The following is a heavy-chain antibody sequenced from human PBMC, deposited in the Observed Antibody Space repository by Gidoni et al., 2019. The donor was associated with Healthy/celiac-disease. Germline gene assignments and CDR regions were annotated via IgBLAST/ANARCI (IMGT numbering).Heavy chain of an antibody. CDR1: GLHFRRYA. Sequence: VPLVPCGAGLVQPGGSLRLSCAHSGLHFRRYAMSWVRQAPGKGLEWVSAISGSGVSPYYADYVKGRFTIFRDNSKNTLYLQMNSRRAEDTAVYDCAKVGVFLTVTYYYYYRDVWGKGTTVTVSS. CDR3: AKVGVFLTVTYYYYYRDV. V-gene: IGHV3-23*04. D-gene: IGHD4-17*01. J-gene: IGHJ6*03. CDR2: ISGSGVSP.